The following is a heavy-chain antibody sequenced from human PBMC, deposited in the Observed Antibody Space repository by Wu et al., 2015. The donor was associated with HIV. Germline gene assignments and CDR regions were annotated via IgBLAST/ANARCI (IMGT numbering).Heavy chain of an antibody. CDR1: GYTFSDYY. CDR3: AKGNYDFWAAHFADNWFGP. J-gene: IGHJ5*02. V-gene: IGHV1-2*02. D-gene: IGHD3-3*01. Sequence: QVQLVQSGAEVKKPGASVKVSCKASGYTFSDYYIHWIRQAPGQGLEWMGWINPKDGATDFARKFQGRVTMTGDTSFSTAYMNLISLTSDDTAVYYCAKGNYDFWAAHFADNWFGPWGQGTLVTVSS. CDR2: INPKDGAT.